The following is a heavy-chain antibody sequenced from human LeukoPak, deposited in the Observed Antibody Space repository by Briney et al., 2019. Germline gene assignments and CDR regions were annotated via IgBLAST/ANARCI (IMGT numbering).Heavy chain of an antibody. J-gene: IGHJ4*02. D-gene: IGHD4-23*01. V-gene: IGHV4-39*01. CDR1: GGSISSGTYY. Sequence: SENLSLTCTVSGGSISSGTYYWGWIRQPPGKGLEWIGSMYYSGNTYYNPSLKSLITISVDTAKYQFSLKLNSVTAADTAVYYCARQGDDYGGTWGFDYWGQGTLVTVSS. CDR3: ARQGDDYGGTWGFDY. CDR2: MYYSGNT.